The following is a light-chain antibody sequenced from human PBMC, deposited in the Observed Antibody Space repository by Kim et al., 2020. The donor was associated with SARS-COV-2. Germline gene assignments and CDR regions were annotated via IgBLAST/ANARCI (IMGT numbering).Light chain of an antibody. CDR2: DAS. CDR1: QDISNY. CDR3: QQYDNLPPLT. Sequence: ASVGDRVTITCQASQDISNYLNWYQQKPGKAPKLLIYDASNLETGVPSRFSGSGSGTDFTFTISSLQSEDIATYYCQQYDNLPPLTFGGGTKVEI. V-gene: IGKV1-33*01. J-gene: IGKJ4*01.